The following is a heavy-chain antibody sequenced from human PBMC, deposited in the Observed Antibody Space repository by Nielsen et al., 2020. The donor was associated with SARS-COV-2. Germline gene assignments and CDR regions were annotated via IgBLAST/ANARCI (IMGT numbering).Heavy chain of an antibody. CDR3: ARHHSSGWYMRWFDP. CDR1: DGSVSSGDYY. V-gene: IGHV4-30-4*01. CDR2: IYYSGST. D-gene: IGHD6-19*01. J-gene: IGHJ5*02. Sequence: SETLSLTCTVSDGSVSSGDYYWTWIRQHPGKGLEWIGYIYYSGSTYYNRSLKSRVTISVDTSKNQFSLKLSSVTAADTAVYYCARHHSSGWYMRWFDPWGQGTLVTVSS.